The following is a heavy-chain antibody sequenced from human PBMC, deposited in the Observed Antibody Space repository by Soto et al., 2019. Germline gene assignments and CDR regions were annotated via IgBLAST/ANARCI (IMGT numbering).Heavy chain of an antibody. CDR3: ARVGVGTNYYYGMDV. CDR1: GGTFSSYA. D-gene: IGHD3-10*01. Sequence: SVKVSCKASGGTFSSYAISWVRQAPGQGLEWMGGIIPIFGTANYAQKFQGRVTITADESTSTAYMELSSLRSEDTAVYYCARVGVGTNYYYGMDVWGQGTTVTVSS. J-gene: IGHJ6*02. CDR2: IIPIFGTA. V-gene: IGHV1-69*13.